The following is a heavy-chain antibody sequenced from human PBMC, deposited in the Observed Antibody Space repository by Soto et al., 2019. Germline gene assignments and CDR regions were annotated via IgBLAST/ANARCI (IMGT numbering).Heavy chain of an antibody. CDR1: GVTVRSNY. CDR3: ARDRQSSGWLDAFDI. D-gene: IGHD6-19*01. V-gene: IGHV3-53*04. J-gene: IGHJ3*02. CDR2: IFTGGST. Sequence: GGSMRLSCSASGVTVRSNYMSWVRQDPGKGLEWASVIFTGGSTYYADSVKGRFTISRHSSMNTVYLQMDSLRAEDTAVYYCARDRQSSGWLDAFDIWGQGTMVTVS.